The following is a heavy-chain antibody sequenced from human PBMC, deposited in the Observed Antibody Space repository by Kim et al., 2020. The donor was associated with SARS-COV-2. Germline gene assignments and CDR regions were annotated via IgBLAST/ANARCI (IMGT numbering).Heavy chain of an antibody. CDR3: ARQIWGGGYSSGWSPNYYYYGMDV. CDR2: IWYDGSNK. J-gene: IGHJ6*02. CDR1: GFTFSSYG. Sequence: GGSLRLSCAASGFTFSSYGMHWVRQAPGKGLEWVAVIWYDGSNKYYADSVKGRFTISRDNSKNTLYLQMNSLRAEDTAVYYCARQIWGGGYSSGWSPNYYYYGMDVWGQGTTVTVSS. V-gene: IGHV3-33*01. D-gene: IGHD6-19*01.